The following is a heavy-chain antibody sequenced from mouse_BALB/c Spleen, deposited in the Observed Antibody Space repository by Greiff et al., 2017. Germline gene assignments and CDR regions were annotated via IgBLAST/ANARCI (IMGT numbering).Heavy chain of an antibody. CDR1: GFYIKDTY. Sequence: EVQLQQSGAELVKPGASVKLSCTASGFYIKDTYMHWVKQRPEQGLGWIGRIDPANGNTKYDPKFQGKATITADTSSNTAYLQLSSLTSEDTAVYYCARDGNYLDYWGQGTTLTVSS. CDR3: ARDGNYLDY. D-gene: IGHD2-1*01. V-gene: IGHV14-3*02. CDR2: IDPANGNT. J-gene: IGHJ2*01.